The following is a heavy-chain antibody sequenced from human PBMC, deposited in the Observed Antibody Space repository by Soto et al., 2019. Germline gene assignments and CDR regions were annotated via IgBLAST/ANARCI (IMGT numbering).Heavy chain of an antibody. V-gene: IGHV1-69*13. D-gene: IGHD6-13*01. CDR2: IIPIFGTA. Sequence: SVKVSCKASGGTFSSYAISWVRQAPGQGLEWMGGIIPIFGTANYAQKFQGRVTITADESTSTAYMELSSLRSEDTAVYYCARDVYSSPRDYYYGMDVWGQGTTVTVSS. J-gene: IGHJ6*02. CDR3: ARDVYSSPRDYYYGMDV. CDR1: GGTFSSYA.